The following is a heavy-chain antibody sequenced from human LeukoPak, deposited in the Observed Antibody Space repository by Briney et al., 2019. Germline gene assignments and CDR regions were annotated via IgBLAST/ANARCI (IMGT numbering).Heavy chain of an antibody. CDR2: INPKSGGT. V-gene: IGHV1-2*02. CDR1: GYTFTDYY. D-gene: IGHD4-17*01. Sequence: GASVKVSCKASGYTFTDYYFNWVRQAPGQGLEWMGWINPKSGGTHYAQNFQDRVTMTRDTSINTAYLELNRLRSDDTAVYYCARLGGRMTTVTDVDYWGQGTLVTVSS. CDR3: ARLGGRMTTVTDVDY. J-gene: IGHJ4*02.